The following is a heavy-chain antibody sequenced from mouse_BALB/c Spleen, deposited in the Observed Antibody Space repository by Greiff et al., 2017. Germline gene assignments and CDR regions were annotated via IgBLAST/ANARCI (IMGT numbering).Heavy chain of an antibody. Sequence: VQLQQSGPELVKPGASVKMSCKASGYTFTSYYIHWVKQRPGQGLEWIGWIYPGDGSTKYNEKFKGQTTLTTDKSSNTAYMLLSSLTSEDTAIYFCAREGYEYYFDYWGQGTTLTVSS. D-gene: IGHD2-2*01. V-gene: IGHV1S56*01. CDR2: IYPGDGST. J-gene: IGHJ2*01. CDR3: AREGYEYYFDY. CDR1: GYTFTSYY.